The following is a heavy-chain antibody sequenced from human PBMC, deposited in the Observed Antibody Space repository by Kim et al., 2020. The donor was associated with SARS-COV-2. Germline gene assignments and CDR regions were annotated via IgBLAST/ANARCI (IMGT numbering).Heavy chain of an antibody. CDR1: GYTFTSYG. CDR3: ARDWAELRYYYYGMDV. J-gene: IGHJ6*02. V-gene: IGHV1-18*01. Sequence: ASVKVSCKASGYTFTSYGISWVRQAPGQGLEWMGWISAYNGNTNYAQKLQGRVTMTTDTSTSTAYMELRSLRSDDTAVYYCARDWAELRYYYYGMDVWGQGTTVTVSS. D-gene: IGHD1-26*01. CDR2: ISAYNGNT.